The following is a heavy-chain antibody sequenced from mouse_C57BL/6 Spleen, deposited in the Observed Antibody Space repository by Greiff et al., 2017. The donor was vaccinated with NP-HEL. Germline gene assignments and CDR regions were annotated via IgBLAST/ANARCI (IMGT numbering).Heavy chain of an antibody. V-gene: IGHV1-82*01. CDR3: ARSGADYYGSSYGNY. CDR2: IYPGDGDT. J-gene: IGHJ2*01. Sequence: VQLQQSGPELVKPGASVKISCKASGYAFSSSWMNWVKQRPGKGLEWIGRIYPGDGDTNYNGKFKGKATLTADKSSSTAYMQLSSLTSEDSAVYFCARSGADYYGSSYGNYWGQGTTLTVSS. D-gene: IGHD1-1*01. CDR1: GYAFSSSW.